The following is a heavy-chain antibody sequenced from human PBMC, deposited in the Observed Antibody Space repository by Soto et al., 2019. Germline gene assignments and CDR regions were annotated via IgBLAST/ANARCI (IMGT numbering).Heavy chain of an antibody. Sequence: ASVKVSCKASGYTFTSYGISWLRQAPGQVLEWMGFISAYNGNTDYAKKLQGRVTMTTEKSTSTDYLELRRLRSDDTAVYYCARDGTIFGVVITDNYHHSGMHXWGKGTRVTISX. CDR1: GYTFTSYG. CDR2: ISAYNGNT. V-gene: IGHV1-18*01. J-gene: IGHJ6*04. CDR3: ARDGTIFGVVITDNYHHSGMHX. D-gene: IGHD3-3*01.